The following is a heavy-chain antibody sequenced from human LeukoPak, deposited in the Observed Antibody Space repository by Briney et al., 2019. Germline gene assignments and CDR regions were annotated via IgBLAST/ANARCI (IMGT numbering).Heavy chain of an antibody. CDR1: GFTFRSCS. J-gene: IGHJ3*02. CDR2: MSSCSSYI. V-gene: IGHV3-21*01. CDR3: ARGVEVYCGGDCYSGAFDI. D-gene: IGHD2-21*01. Sequence: GGSLRLSCAASGFTFRSCSKNWVRHAPGEGREWVSSMSSCSSYIYYGDSVKGRFTISRDNAKYSLYLQMNSLRAEDTAVYLCARGVEVYCGGDCYSGAFDIWGKGTMVTVSS.